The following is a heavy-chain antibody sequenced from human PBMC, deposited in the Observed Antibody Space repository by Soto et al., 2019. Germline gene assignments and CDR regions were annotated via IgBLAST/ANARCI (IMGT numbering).Heavy chain of an antibody. J-gene: IGHJ6*03. CDR2: IRSKAYGGTT. D-gene: IGHD3-10*01. CDR3: TRDRGEGMYYYYYHMDV. V-gene: IGHV3-49*03. Sequence: GGALRLSCTASGFTFGDYAMSWFRQAPGKGLEWVGFIRSKAYGGTTEYAASVKGRFTISRDDSKSIAYLQMNSLKTEDTAVYYCTRDRGEGMYYYYYHMDVWGQGTTVTVSS. CDR1: GFTFGDYA.